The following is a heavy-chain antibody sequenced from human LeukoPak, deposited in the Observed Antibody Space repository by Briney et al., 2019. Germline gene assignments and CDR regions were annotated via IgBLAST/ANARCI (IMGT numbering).Heavy chain of an antibody. V-gene: IGHV3-23*01. J-gene: IGHJ4*02. CDR3: AKGSTVTTLYYFDY. Sequence: GGSLRLSCAAPGFTFSSYAMSWVRQAPGKGLEWVSAISGSGGSTYYADSVKGRFTISRDNSKNTLYLQMYSLRAEDTAVYYCAKGSTVTTLYYFDYWGQGTLVTVSS. CDR1: GFTFSSYA. D-gene: IGHD4-17*01. CDR2: ISGSGGST.